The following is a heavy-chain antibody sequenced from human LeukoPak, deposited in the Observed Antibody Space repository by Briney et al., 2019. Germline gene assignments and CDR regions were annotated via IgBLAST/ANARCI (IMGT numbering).Heavy chain of an antibody. V-gene: IGHV3-49*04. CDR3: TRDGSFRGYSPK. CDR2: IRSKAYGGTT. CDR1: GFTFCDYA. Sequence: GGSLRLSCTASGFTFCDYAMSWVRQAPGKGLEWVGFIRSKAYGGTTEYAASVKGRFTISRDDSKSIAYLQMNSLKTEDTAVYYCTRDGSFRGYSPKWGQGTLVTVSS. D-gene: IGHD5-18*01. J-gene: IGHJ4*02.